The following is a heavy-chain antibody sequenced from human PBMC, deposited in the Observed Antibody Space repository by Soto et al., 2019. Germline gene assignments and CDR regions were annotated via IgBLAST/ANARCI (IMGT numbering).Heavy chain of an antibody. V-gene: IGHV1-46*01. Sequence: ASVKVSCKASGYTFTTYYMHWVRQAPGQGLEWMGIIYPSGGSTSYAQKFQGRVTMTRDTSTSTVYMELSSLRSEDTAVYYCARESLAVAGTGGGFDIWGQGTMVTGSS. CDR2: IYPSGGST. J-gene: IGHJ3*02. CDR1: GYTFTTYY. CDR3: ARESLAVAGTGGGFDI. D-gene: IGHD6-19*01.